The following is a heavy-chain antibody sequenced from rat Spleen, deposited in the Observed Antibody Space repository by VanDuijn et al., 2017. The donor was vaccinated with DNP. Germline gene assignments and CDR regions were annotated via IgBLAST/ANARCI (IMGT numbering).Heavy chain of an antibody. CDR1: GFTFSDYY. Sequence: EVQLVESGGGLVQPGRSLKLSCAASGFTFSDYYMAWIRQAPTKGLEWVAYIRYDGGSTKYGDSVKGRFTISRDNAKSTLYLQRDSLRSEDTATYYCARHGEQLGAMDAWGQGTSVTVSS. D-gene: IGHD1-10*01. J-gene: IGHJ4*01. CDR3: ARHGEQLGAMDA. CDR2: IRYDGGST. V-gene: IGHV5-7*01.